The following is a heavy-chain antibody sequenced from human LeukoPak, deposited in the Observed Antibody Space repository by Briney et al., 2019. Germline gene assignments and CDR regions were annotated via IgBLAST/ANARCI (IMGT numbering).Heavy chain of an antibody. CDR2: ISYDGSNK. D-gene: IGHD3-16*01. Sequence: GGSLRLSCAASGFTFSSHWMTWVRQAPGKRLEWVAVISYDGSNKYYADSVKGRFTTSRDNSKNTLYLQMNSLRAEDTAVYYCAKSLGYRDAFDIWGQGTMVTVSS. V-gene: IGHV3-30*18. J-gene: IGHJ3*02. CDR1: GFTFSSHW. CDR3: AKSLGYRDAFDI.